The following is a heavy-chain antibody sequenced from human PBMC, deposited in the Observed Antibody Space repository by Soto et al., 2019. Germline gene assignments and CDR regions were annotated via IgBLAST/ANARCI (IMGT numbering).Heavy chain of an antibody. CDR2: ISAYNGNT. CDR1: GYTFTSYG. D-gene: IGHD2-2*01. J-gene: IGHJ5*02. V-gene: IGHV1-18*01. CDR3: ASGDYCSSTSCYPDNWFDP. Sequence: ASVKVSCKASGYTFTSYGISWVRQAPGQGLEWMGWISAYNGNTNYAQKLQGRVTMTTDTSTSTAYMELRSLRSDDTAVYYCASGDYCSSTSCYPDNWFDPWGQGTLVTVSS.